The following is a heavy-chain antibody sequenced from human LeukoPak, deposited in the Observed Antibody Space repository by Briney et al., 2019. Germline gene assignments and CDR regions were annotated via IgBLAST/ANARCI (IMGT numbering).Heavy chain of an antibody. CDR1: GGSFSGYY. Sequence: SETLSLTCAVHGGSFSGYYWSWIRQPPGKGLEWIGEINHSGSTNYNPSLKSRVTISVDTSKNQFSLKLSSVTAADTAVYYCARADFVNWGQGTLVTVSS. CDR2: INHSGST. J-gene: IGHJ4*02. V-gene: IGHV4-34*01. D-gene: IGHD3-16*01. CDR3: ARADFVN.